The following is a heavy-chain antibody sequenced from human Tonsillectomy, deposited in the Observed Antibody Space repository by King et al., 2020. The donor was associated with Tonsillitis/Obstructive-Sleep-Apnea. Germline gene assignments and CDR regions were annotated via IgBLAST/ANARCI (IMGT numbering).Heavy chain of an antibody. J-gene: IGHJ6*03. CDR2: ISYDGSNK. CDR3: AGNGGDYVWGSYRDMDV. V-gene: IGHV3-30*01. CDR1: VFTFSSYA. D-gene: IGHD3-16*02. Sequence: VQLVESGGGVVQPGRSLRLSCAASVFTFSSYAMHWVRQAPGKGLEWVAVISYDGSNKYYADSVKGRFTISRDNSKNTLYLQMNSLRAEDPAVYYCAGNGGDYVWGSYRDMDVWGKGTTVTVSS.